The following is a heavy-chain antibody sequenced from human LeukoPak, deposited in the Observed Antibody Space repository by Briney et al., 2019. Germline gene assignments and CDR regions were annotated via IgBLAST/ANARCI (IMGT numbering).Heavy chain of an antibody. CDR1: GGSISSGDYY. J-gene: IGHJ4*02. V-gene: IGHV4-30-4*08. CDR2: IYYSGST. CDR3: ARDSSGGAPVDH. D-gene: IGHD6-19*01. Sequence: SQTLSLTCTVSGGSISSGDYYWSWIRQPPGKGLEWIGYIYYSGSTYYNPSLKSRVTISVDTSKNQFSLKLSSVTAADTAVYYCARDSSGGAPVDHWGQGTLVTVSS.